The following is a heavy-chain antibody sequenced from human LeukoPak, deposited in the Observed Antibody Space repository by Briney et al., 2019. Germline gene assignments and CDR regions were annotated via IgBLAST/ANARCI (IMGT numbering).Heavy chain of an antibody. CDR3: AKMKAEGKIGGFDY. CDR2: IYPGDSDT. V-gene: IGHV5-51*01. D-gene: IGHD3-10*01. Sequence: GESLKISCKGSGYRFPSHWIAWVRQMPGKGLEWMGIIYPGDSDTRYSPSFEGQVTISADKSISTAYLQWSSLKASDTAMYYCAKMKAEGKIGGFDYWGQGTLITVSS. CDR1: GYRFPSHW. J-gene: IGHJ4*02.